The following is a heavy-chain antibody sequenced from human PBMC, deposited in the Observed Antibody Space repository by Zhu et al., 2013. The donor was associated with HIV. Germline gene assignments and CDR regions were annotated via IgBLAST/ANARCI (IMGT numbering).Heavy chain of an antibody. CDR2: INSNSGGT. J-gene: IGHJ6*03. Sequence: QVQLVQSGAEVKKPGASVKVSCKASGYTFTGYYIHWVRQAPGQGLEWMGWINSNSGGTNYAQRFQGRVTMTRDTSISTAYMELSRLRSDDTAVYYCARVAPSDYYYYMDVWGQGTTVTVSS. CDR1: GYTFTGYY. V-gene: IGHV1-2*02. CDR3: ARVAPSDYYYYMDV.